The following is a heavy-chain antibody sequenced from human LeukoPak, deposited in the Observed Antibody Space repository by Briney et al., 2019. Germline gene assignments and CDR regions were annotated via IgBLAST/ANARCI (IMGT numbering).Heavy chain of an antibody. CDR3: VSNYYGMDV. CDR2: ISSSGSTI. V-gene: IGHV3-48*03. Sequence: GGSLRVSCAASGFSFSSYEMNWVRQAPGKGLEWGSYISSSGSTIDYADSVKGRFTISRDNAKNSLYLQMNSLGAEDTSVYYCVSNYYGMDVWGQGTTVTVSS. J-gene: IGHJ6*02. CDR1: GFSFSSYE.